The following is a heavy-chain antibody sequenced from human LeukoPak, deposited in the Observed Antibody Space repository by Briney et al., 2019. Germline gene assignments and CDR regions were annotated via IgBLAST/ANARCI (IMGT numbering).Heavy chain of an antibody. V-gene: IGHV1-69*13. CDR3: ARGEQFLEWLFGY. D-gene: IGHD3-3*01. Sequence: SVKVSCKASGGTFSSYAISWVRQAPGQGLEWMGGIIPIFGTADYAQKFQGRVTITADESTSTAYMELSSLRSEDTAVYYCARGEQFLEWLFGYWGQGTLVTVSS. CDR2: IIPIFGTA. J-gene: IGHJ4*02. CDR1: GGTFSSYA.